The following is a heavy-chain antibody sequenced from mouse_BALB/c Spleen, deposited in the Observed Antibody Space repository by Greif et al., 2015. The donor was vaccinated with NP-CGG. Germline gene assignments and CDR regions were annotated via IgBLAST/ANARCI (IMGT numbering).Heavy chain of an antibody. CDR3: ARRGQPYYGSSYPYAMDY. CDR1: GFTFSSFG. J-gene: IGHJ4*01. CDR2: ISSGSSTI. D-gene: IGHD1-1*01. V-gene: IGHV5-17*02. Sequence: DVMLVESGGGLVQPGGSRKLSCAASGFTFSSFGMHWVRQAPEKGLEWVAYISSGSSTIYYADTVKGRFTISRDNPKNTLVLQMTSLRSEDTAMYYCARRGQPYYGSSYPYAMDYWGQGTSVTVSS.